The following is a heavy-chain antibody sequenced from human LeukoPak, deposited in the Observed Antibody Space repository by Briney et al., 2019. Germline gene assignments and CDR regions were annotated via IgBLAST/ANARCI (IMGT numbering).Heavy chain of an antibody. J-gene: IGHJ5*02. CDR1: GYTFTSYD. Sequence: ASVKVSCKASGYTFTSYDINWVRKATGQGLEWMGWMNPADGYTGYSQKFQGRVTMTRNTSINTAYMELSSLRSEDTAVYYCARRIVGATDIFWFDPWGQGTLVTVSS. CDR3: ARRIVGATDIFWFDP. CDR2: MNPADGYT. V-gene: IGHV1-8*01. D-gene: IGHD1-26*01.